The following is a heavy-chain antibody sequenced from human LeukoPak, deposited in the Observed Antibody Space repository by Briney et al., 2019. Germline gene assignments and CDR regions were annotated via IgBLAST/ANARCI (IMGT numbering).Heavy chain of an antibody. J-gene: IGHJ4*02. CDR2: IYYSGST. Sequence: PSETLSLTCTVSGGSISSSSYYWGWIRQPPGKGLEWIGSIYYSGSTNYNPSLKSRVTISVDTSKNQFSLKLSSVTAADTAVYYCARAVYSSGWYAYWGQGTLVTVSS. V-gene: IGHV4-39*07. CDR1: GGSISSSSYY. CDR3: ARAVYSSGWYAY. D-gene: IGHD6-19*01.